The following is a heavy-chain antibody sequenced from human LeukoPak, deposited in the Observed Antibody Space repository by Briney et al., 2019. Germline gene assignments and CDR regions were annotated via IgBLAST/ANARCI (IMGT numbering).Heavy chain of an antibody. CDR3: ARDGSSGWDFDY. CDR1: GYTFTSYG. J-gene: IGHJ4*02. CDR2: ISAYNGNT. Sequence: ASVKVSCKASGYTFTSYGISWVRQAPGQGLEWMGWISAYNGNTYYAQKLQGRVIMTTDTSTSTAYMELRSLRSDDTAVYYCARDGSSGWDFDYWGQGTLVTVSS. V-gene: IGHV1-18*01. D-gene: IGHD6-19*01.